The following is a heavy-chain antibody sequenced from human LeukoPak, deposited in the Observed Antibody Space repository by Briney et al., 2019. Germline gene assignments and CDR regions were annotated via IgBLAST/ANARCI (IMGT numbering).Heavy chain of an antibody. CDR3: ASSRLSSGWSPFDY. Sequence: GGSLRLSCAASGFTFSSYAMSWVRRAPGKGLEWVSAISGSGGSTYYADSVKGRFTISRDNSKNTLCLQMNSLRAEDTAVYYCASSRLSSGWSPFDYWGQGTLVTVSS. D-gene: IGHD6-19*01. V-gene: IGHV3-23*01. J-gene: IGHJ4*02. CDR2: ISGSGGST. CDR1: GFTFSSYA.